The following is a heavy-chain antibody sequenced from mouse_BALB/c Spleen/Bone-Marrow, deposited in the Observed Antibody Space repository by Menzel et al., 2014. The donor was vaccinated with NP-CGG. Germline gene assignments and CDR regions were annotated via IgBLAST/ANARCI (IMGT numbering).Heavy chain of an antibody. CDR3: ARNSHYYGYYYAMDY. CDR1: GFSLTSYG. CDR2: IWSGGST. Sequence: QVQLKESGPGLVQPSQSLSITCTVSGFSLTSYGVHWVRQSPGKGLEWLGVIWSGGSTDYNAAFISRLSTSKDNSKSQVFFKMNSLQANDTAIYYCARNSHYYGYYYAMDYWGQGTSVTVSS. V-gene: IGHV2-2*02. D-gene: IGHD1-2*01. J-gene: IGHJ4*01.